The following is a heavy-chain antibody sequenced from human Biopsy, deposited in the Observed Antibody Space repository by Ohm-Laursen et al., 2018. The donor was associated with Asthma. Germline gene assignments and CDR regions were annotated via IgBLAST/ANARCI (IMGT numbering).Heavy chain of an antibody. CDR2: ISYDGSNK. D-gene: IGHD3-3*01. V-gene: IGHV3-30*18. Sequence: SLRLSCAASGFTFSSYGMYWVRQAPGKGLEWVAVISYDGSNKYYADSVKGRFTISRDNSKNTLYLQMNSLRAEDTAVYYCAKDTEGRYDFGSGLSYNYYGMDVWGQGTTVTVSS. CDR1: GFTFSSYG. J-gene: IGHJ6*02. CDR3: AKDTEGRYDFGSGLSYNYYGMDV.